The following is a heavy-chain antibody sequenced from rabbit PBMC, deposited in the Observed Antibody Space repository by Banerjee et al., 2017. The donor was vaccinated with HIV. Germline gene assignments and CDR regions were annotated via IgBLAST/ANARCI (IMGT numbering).Heavy chain of an antibody. Sequence: GLEWIACINTSSGNTVYANWAKGRFTISKTSSTTVTLQMTSLTAADTAINFCARGIETMTSNLWGQGTLVTVS. V-gene: IGHV1S40*01. D-gene: IGHD2-1*01. CDR3: ARGIETMTSNL. J-gene: IGHJ4*01. CDR2: INTSSGNT.